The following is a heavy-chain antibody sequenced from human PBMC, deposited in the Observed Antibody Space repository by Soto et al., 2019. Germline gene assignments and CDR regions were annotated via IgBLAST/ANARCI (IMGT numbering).Heavy chain of an antibody. CDR3: AKGLYYYDSSGTLDY. J-gene: IGHJ4*02. D-gene: IGHD3-22*01. V-gene: IGHV3-23*01. CDR1: GFTFSSYA. CDR2: ISGSGGST. Sequence: GGSLRLSCAASGFTFSSYAMSWVRLAPGKGLEWVSAISGSGGSTYYADSVKGRFTISRDNSKNTLYLQMNSLRAEDTAVYYCAKGLYYYDSSGTLDYWGQGTLVTVSS.